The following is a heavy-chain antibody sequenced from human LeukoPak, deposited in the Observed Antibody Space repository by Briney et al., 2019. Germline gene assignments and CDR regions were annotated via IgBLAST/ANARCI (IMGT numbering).Heavy chain of an antibody. Sequence: PSETLSLTCAVYGGSFSGYYWSRIRQPPGKGLEWIGEINHSGSTNYNPSLKSRVTISVDTSKNQFSLKLSSVTAADTAVYYCARAWPYCSGGSCYYERGLFDPWGQGTLVTVSS. CDR1: GGSFSGYY. V-gene: IGHV4-34*01. D-gene: IGHD2-15*01. CDR2: INHSGST. CDR3: ARAWPYCSGGSCYYERGLFDP. J-gene: IGHJ5*02.